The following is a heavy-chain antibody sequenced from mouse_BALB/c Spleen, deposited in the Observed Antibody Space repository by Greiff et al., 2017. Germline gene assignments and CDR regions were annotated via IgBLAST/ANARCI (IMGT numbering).Heavy chain of an antibody. CDR1: GFSFTSYS. Sequence: QVQLQESGPGLVAPSPSLSITCTVSGFSFTSYSVHWVRQPPGKGLEWLGMIWGGGSTDYNSALKSSLSSSKDNSKSQVFLKLNSLQTDDTAMYYCARNDLPDAMDYWGQGTSVTVSA. D-gene: IGHD2-1*01. J-gene: IGHJ4*01. CDR2: IWGGGST. V-gene: IGHV2-6-4*01. CDR3: ARNDLPDAMDY.